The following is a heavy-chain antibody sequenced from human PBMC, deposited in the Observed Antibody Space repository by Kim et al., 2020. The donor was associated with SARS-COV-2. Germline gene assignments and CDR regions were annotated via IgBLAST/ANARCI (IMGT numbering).Heavy chain of an antibody. D-gene: IGHD3-22*01. CDR1: GYTFSGYY. J-gene: IGHJ4*02. Sequence: ASVKVSCKTSGYTFSGYYMHWVRQAPGQGLEWMGRTNPENGDINDAQKFQGRVTMTRDTSISTAYMELGRMRSDDKAVYYCARDDYFDSSGYSTFDFWGQGTLITVSS. CDR3: ARDDYFDSSGYSTFDF. CDR2: TNPENGDI. V-gene: IGHV1-2*06.